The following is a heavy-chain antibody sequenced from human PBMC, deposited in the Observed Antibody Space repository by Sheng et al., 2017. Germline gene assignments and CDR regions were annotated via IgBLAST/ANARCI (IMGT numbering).Heavy chain of an antibody. D-gene: IGHD5-18*01. CDR3: ARGEMATAIYYYYYMDV. CDR2: ISSSGSTI. CDR1: SYE. J-gene: IGHJ6*03. Sequence: SYEMNWVRQAPGKGLEWVSYISSSGSTIYYADSVKGRFTISRDNAKNSLYLQMNSLRAEDTAVYYCARGEMATAIYYYYYMDVWGQGTTVTVSS. V-gene: IGHV3-48*03.